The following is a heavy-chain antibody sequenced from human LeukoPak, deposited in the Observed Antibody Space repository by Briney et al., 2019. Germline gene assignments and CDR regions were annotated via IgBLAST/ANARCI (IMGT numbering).Heavy chain of an antibody. CDR1: GYTFSSYA. Sequence: RASVKVSCKASGYTFSSYAMHWVRQAPGQRLEWMGWINAGNRNTKYSQKFQGRVTITRDTSASTAYMELSSLRSEDTAVYYCARDREDYYGSGSYYYYGMDVWGQGTAVTVSS. J-gene: IGHJ6*02. CDR3: ARDREDYYGSGSYYYYGMDV. V-gene: IGHV1-3*01. D-gene: IGHD3-10*01. CDR2: INAGNRNT.